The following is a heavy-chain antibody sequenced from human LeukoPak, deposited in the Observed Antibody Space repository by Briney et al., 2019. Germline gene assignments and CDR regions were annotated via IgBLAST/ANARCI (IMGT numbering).Heavy chain of an antibody. V-gene: IGHV3-21*01. Sequence: GGSLRLSCAASGFTFSTYSMNWVRQAPGKGLEWVSSISGSSSYIYYADSVKGRFTISRDNAENSLYLQMNSLRAEDTAVYYCAKDVCSSTSCSGYFQHWGQGTLVTVSS. CDR2: ISGSSSYI. CDR1: GFTFSTYS. D-gene: IGHD2-2*01. J-gene: IGHJ1*01. CDR3: AKDVCSSTSCSGYFQH.